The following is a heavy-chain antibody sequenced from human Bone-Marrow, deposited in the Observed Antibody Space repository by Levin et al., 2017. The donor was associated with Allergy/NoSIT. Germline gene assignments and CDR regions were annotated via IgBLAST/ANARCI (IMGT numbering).Heavy chain of an antibody. V-gene: IGHV3-74*01. D-gene: IGHD1-26*01. J-gene: IGHJ4*02. CDR2: INSDGSST. CDR3: ARGIKWELTPDY. CDR1: GFTFSSYW. Sequence: PGGSLRLSCAASGFTFSSYWMHWVRQAPGKGLVWVSRINSDGSSTSYADSVKGRFTISRDNAKNTLYLQMNSLRAEDTAVYYCARGIKWELTPDYWGQGTLVTVSS.